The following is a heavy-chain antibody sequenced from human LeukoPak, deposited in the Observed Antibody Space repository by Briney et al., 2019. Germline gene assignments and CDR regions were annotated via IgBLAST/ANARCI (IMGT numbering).Heavy chain of an antibody. J-gene: IGHJ4*02. D-gene: IGHD3-22*01. V-gene: IGHV1-2*06. CDR1: GHTFSGYY. CDR2: IDPNSGGT. CDR3: ARDRYYYDSSGYYPYYLDY. Sequence: GASVKVSCKASGHTFSGYYMHWVRQAPGQGLEWMGRIDPNSGGTNYAQKFQGRVTMTRDTSISTDYMELSRLRSDDTAVYYCARDRYYYDSSGYYPYYLDYWGQGPLVTVSS.